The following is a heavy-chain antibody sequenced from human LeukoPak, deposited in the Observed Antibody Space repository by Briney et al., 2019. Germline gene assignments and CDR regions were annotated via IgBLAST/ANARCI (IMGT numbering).Heavy chain of an antibody. V-gene: IGHV3-23*01. J-gene: IGHJ4*02. CDR3: ARTVATTLPYYFDY. CDR2: IRASDGST. CDR1: GFTFVSHA. Sequence: GGSLRLSCAASGFTFVSHAMSWVRQAPGKGLEWVSGIRASDGSTYYADSVKGRFTSSRDNSKNTLYLQMNSLRAEDTAVYYCARTVATTLPYYFDYWGQGTLVTVSS. D-gene: IGHD5-24*01.